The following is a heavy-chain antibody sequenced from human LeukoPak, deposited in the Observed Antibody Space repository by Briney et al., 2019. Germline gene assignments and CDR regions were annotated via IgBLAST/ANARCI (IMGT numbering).Heavy chain of an antibody. CDR3: ASGSDSSSWSPYYYNMDV. V-gene: IGHV3-23*01. D-gene: IGHD6-13*01. J-gene: IGHJ6*02. CDR2: ISGSGGST. CDR1: GFTFSSYA. Sequence: GGPLRLSCAASGFTFSSYAMSWVRQAPGKGLEWVSAISGSGGSTYYADSVKGRFTISRDNSKNTLYLQMNSLRAEDTAVYYCASGSDSSSWSPYYYNMDVWGQGTTVTVSS.